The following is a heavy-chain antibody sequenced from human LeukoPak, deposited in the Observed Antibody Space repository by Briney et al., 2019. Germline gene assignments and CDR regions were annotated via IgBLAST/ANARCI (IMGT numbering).Heavy chain of an antibody. Sequence: GGSLRLSWAASGFTFNTYVMSWVRQTPGKGLQWVSSIKSGGGTDYADSVKGRFTISRDNSKNTLYLRMDSVRAEDTAVYYCAKEVYGSGSYYKDYFDYWGQGTLVTVSS. J-gene: IGHJ4*02. V-gene: IGHV3-23*01. D-gene: IGHD3-10*01. CDR2: IKSGGGT. CDR3: AKEVYGSGSYYKDYFDY. CDR1: GFTFNTYV.